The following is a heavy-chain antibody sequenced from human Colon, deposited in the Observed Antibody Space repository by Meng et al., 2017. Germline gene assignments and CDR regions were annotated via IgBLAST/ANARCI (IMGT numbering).Heavy chain of an antibody. CDR2: IAHTGRT. V-gene: IGHV4-4*02. CDR3: GTTDINYCPIHY. CDR1: GVSISTTNW. J-gene: IGHJ4*02. Sequence: QMQLRESGPGLVKPSVTLSLTCAVSGVSISTTNWWTWFRQSPGKGLEWIGEIAHTGRTNYNRSLKSRVTVSMDKSKNHFSLNVTSVTAADTAVYYCGTTDINYCPIHYWGQGTLVTVSS. D-gene: IGHD1/OR15-1a*01.